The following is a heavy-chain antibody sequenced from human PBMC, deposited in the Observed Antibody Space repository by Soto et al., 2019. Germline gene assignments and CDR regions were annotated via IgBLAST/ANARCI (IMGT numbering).Heavy chain of an antibody. CDR2: IIPFSGTA. Sequence: SVKVSCKASEDTLSSYAISCVRQAPGQGLEWMGGIIPFSGTANYAQKFQGRVTITADKSTSTAYMELSSLRSEDTAVYYCVREGYYDSSGYYPGWFDPWGQGTLVTVSS. CDR3: VREGYYDSSGYYPGWFDP. J-gene: IGHJ5*02. V-gene: IGHV1-69*06. D-gene: IGHD3-22*01. CDR1: EDTLSSYA.